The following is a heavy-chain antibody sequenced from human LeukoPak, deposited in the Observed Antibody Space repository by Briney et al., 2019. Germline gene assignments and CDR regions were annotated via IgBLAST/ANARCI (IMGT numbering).Heavy chain of an antibody. V-gene: IGHV3-30-3*01. J-gene: IGHJ5*02. D-gene: IGHD5-24*01. CDR3: ARDLGGYNFAGFDP. CDR2: ISYDGSNK. CDR1: GFSFSSYA. Sequence: GGSLRLSCAASGFSFSSYAMHWVRQAPGKGLEWVAVISYDGSNKYYADSVKGRFTFSRDNSKNTLYLQMNSLRAEDTAVYYCARDLGGYNFAGFDPWGQGTLVTVSS.